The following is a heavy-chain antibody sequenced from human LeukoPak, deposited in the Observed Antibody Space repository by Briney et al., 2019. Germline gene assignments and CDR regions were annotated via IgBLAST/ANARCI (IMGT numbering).Heavy chain of an antibody. D-gene: IGHD1-1*01. CDR3: AKSVQLERRYYYYGMDV. CDR2: ISYDGSNK. V-gene: IGHV3-30*18. J-gene: IGHJ6*02. CDR1: GFTFSSYG. Sequence: GGSLRLSCAASGFTFSSYGMHWVRQAPGKGLEWVAVISYDGSNKHYADSVKGRFTISRDNSKNTLYLQMNSLRAEDTAVYYCAKSVQLERRYYYYGMDVWGQGTTVTVSS.